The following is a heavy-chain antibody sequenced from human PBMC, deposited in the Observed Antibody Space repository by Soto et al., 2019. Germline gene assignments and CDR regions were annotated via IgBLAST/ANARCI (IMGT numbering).Heavy chain of an antibody. Sequence: PGGSLRLSCAASGFTFSSYGMHWVRQAPGKGLEWVAVISYDGSNKYYADSVKGRFTISRDNSKNTLYLQMNSLRAEDTAVYYCAKDGATQVAARFLDSWGQGTPLTVSP. J-gene: IGHJ4*02. D-gene: IGHD6-19*01. CDR1: GFTFSSYG. CDR3: AKDGATQVAARFLDS. V-gene: IGHV3-30*18. CDR2: ISYDGSNK.